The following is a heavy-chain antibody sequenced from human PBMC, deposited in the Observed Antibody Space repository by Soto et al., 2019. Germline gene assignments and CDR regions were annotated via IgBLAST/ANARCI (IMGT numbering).Heavy chain of an antibody. D-gene: IGHD3-22*01. CDR2: ISGSGGST. V-gene: IGHV3-23*01. J-gene: IGHJ4*02. CDR1: GFTFSSYA. Sequence: EVQLLESGGGLVQPGGSLRLSCAASGFTFSSYAMSWVRQAPGKGLEWVSAISGSGGSTYYADSVKGRFTISRDNSKNTLYLQMNSLRAEDTAVYYCAKRGRDDYYDSSGYYYSYFDYWGQGTLVTVSS. CDR3: AKRGRDDYYDSSGYYYSYFDY.